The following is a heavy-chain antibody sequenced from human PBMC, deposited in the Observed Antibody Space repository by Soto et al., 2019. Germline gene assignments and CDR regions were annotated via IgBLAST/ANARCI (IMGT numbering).Heavy chain of an antibody. Sequence: EVQLVESGGGLVQPGGSLRLSCAASGFTFSRYWMSWVRQAPGKGLEWMANIKYDGSEKYYVDSGKGRLTISRDNAKNSLYMQMNSLRAKDTAMYYCDNSPHKDGRPDYWGQGTLVTDSS. CDR1: GFTFSRYW. CDR3: DNSPHKDGRPDY. D-gene: IGHD2-15*01. V-gene: IGHV3-7*03. J-gene: IGHJ4*02. CDR2: IKYDGSEK.